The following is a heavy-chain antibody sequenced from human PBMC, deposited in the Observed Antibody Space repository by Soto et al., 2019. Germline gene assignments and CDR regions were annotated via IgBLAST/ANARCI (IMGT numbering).Heavy chain of an antibody. V-gene: IGHV3-33*01. J-gene: IGHJ6*02. CDR1: GFTFSSYG. CDR2: IWYDGSNK. CDR3: ARDNDDSSGYYTYYYYGMDV. Sequence: QVQLVESGGGVVQPGRSLRLSCAASGFTFSSYGMHWVRQAPGKGLEWVAVIWYDGSNKYYADSVKGRFTISRDNSKNTLYLQMNSLRDEDTAVYYCARDNDDSSGYYTYYYYGMDVWGQGTTVTVSS. D-gene: IGHD3-22*01.